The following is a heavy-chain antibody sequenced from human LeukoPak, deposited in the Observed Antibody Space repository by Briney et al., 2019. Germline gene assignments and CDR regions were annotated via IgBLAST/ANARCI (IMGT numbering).Heavy chain of an antibody. CDR3: ARHLLGYCSSTSCPTYGMDV. Sequence: SQTLSLTCIVSGGSIRSYYWSWIRQPPGKGLEWIGYIYYSGSTNYNPSLKSRVTISVDTSKNQFSLKLSSMTAADTAVYYCARHLLGYCSSTSCPTYGMDVWGQGTTVTVSS. J-gene: IGHJ6*02. CDR2: IYYSGST. D-gene: IGHD2-2*01. CDR1: GGSIRSYY. V-gene: IGHV4-59*08.